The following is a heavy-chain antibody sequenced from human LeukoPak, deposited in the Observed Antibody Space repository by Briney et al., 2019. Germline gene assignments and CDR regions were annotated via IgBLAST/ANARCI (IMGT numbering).Heavy chain of an antibody. J-gene: IGHJ3*02. CDR3: ARDDQWAFDI. CDR1: GFTFSTYS. V-gene: IGHV3-48*02. D-gene: IGHD6-19*01. Sequence: GRSLRLPCAASGFTFSTYSMNWVRQAPGKGLEWVSYINKSSNAMYYADSVKGRFIISRDDAENSLYLQMNSLRDEDTAVYYCARDDQWAFDIWGQGTMVTVS. CDR2: INKSSNAM.